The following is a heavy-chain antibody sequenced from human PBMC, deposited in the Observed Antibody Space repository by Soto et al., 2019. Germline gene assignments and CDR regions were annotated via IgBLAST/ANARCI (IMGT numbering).Heavy chain of an antibody. CDR3: ARLSSYCTNGVCYPYYYYGMDV. J-gene: IGHJ6*02. D-gene: IGHD2-8*01. CDR1: GYSFTSYW. CDR2: IDPSDSYT. V-gene: IGHV5-10-1*01. Sequence: GETLKISCKGSGYSFTSYWISWVRQMPGKGLEWMGRIDPSDSYTNYSPSFQGHVTISADKSISTAYLQWSSLKASDTAMYYCARLSSYCTNGVCYPYYYYGMDVWGQGTTVTVSS.